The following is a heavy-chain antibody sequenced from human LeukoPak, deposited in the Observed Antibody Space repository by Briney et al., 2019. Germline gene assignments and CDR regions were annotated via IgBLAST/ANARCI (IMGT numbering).Heavy chain of an antibody. J-gene: IGHJ4*02. Sequence: KPGGSLRLSCAASGFIFGDYYMSWIRQAPGKGLEWVSYISRSGSRSGPTIYSGDSVKGRFTISRDNAKNSLYLQMNSLRVEDTAVYYYARCTTGRTFGSLREIKRSREIDYWGQGTLVTVSS. D-gene: IGHD1-1*01. CDR3: ARCTTGRTFGSLREIKRSREIDY. CDR1: GFIFGDYY. V-gene: IGHV3-11*04. CDR2: ISRSGSRSGPTI.